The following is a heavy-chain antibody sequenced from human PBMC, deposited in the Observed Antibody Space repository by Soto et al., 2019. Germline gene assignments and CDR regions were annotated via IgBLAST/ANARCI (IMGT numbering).Heavy chain of an antibody. CDR2: ISGGDTT. CDR1: GFTFGSYA. CDR3: AHGWEMATFWTG. V-gene: IGHV3-23*01. D-gene: IGHD3-9*01. J-gene: IGHJ4*02. Sequence: EVQLLESGGGLVKPGGSLRLSCVASGFTFGSYAMSWVRQAPGQGLDWVSTISGGDTTQYAESVQGRFTNSRDKAKNTLYLQMNTLRVEDTAVYYCAHGWEMATFWTGWGQGTLVTVSS.